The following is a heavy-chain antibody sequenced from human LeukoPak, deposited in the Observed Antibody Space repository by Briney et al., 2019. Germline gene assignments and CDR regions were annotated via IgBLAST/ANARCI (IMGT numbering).Heavy chain of an antibody. J-gene: IGHJ5*02. CDR2: ISAYNGNT. CDR3: ARGRLSTGTMFDP. Sequence: GASVKVSCKASGYTFTSYGISWLRQAPGQGLEWMGWISAYNGNTNYAQKLQGKVTMTTDTSTSTAYMDLRSLRSDDTAVYYCARGRLSTGTMFDPWGQGTLVTVSS. V-gene: IGHV1-18*01. D-gene: IGHD1-7*01. CDR1: GYTFTSYG.